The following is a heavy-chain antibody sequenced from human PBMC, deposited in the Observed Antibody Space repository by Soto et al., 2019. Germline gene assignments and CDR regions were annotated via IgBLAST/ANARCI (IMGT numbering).Heavy chain of an antibody. Sequence: EVQLVESGGGLVKPGGSLRLSCAASGFSFISYSMNWVRQAPGKGLEWVSSINEDSSYIYYAHSLRGRFTISRDNAKDSLYLQMNSLRAEDTAVYYCVRHFGWYFRSGYMDVWGDGATVTVSS. D-gene: IGHD3-3*01. V-gene: IGHV3-21*02. CDR2: INEDSSYI. CDR1: GFSFISYS. CDR3: VRHFGWYFRSGYMDV. J-gene: IGHJ6*03.